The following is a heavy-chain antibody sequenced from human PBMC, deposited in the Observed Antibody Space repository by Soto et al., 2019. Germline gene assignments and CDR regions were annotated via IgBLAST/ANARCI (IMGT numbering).Heavy chain of an antibody. J-gene: IGHJ6*04. Sequence: EVQLLESGGGLVQPGGSLRLSCAASGFTFSSYAMSWVRQAPGKGLEWVSAISGSGGSTYYADSVKGRFTISRGNSKSTLYLQMNILKAEDTAVYYCAKDGRGLRAHQSYYYGMDVWGKGTTVTVSS. CDR3: AKDGRGLRAHQSYYYGMDV. V-gene: IGHV3-23*01. CDR1: GFTFSSYA. D-gene: IGHD4-17*01. CDR2: ISGSGGST.